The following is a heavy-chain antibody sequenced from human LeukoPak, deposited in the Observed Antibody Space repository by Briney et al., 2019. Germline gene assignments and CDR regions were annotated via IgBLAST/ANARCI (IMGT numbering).Heavy chain of an antibody. J-gene: IGHJ3*02. V-gene: IGHV1-2*02. CDR1: GYTFNDYS. CDR3: ARGDLGGSWYRGKAAFDI. D-gene: IGHD6-13*01. CDR2: INPNSGGT. Sequence: PAASVTVSCKASGYTFNDYSFDWVRHAPGQGLEWIGRINPNSGGTDYAQKFQGRVTMTRDTSISTAYLELSRLRSDDTAVYYCARGDLGGSWYRGKAAFDIWGQGTMVTVSS.